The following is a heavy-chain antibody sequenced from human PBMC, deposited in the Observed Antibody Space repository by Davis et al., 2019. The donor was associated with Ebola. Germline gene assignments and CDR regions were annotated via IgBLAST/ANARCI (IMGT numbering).Heavy chain of an antibody. CDR2: INRDGSST. Sequence: GESLKISCAASGFTFSNYDMSWVRQAPGKGLVWVSCINRDGSSTSYADSVKGRFTISRDNAKNTLYLQMNSLRAEDTAVYYCARDPLYYYDSSGYYLSWGQGTLVTVSS. V-gene: IGHV3-74*01. J-gene: IGHJ4*02. CDR3: ARDPLYYYDSSGYYLS. CDR1: GFTFSNYD. D-gene: IGHD3-22*01.